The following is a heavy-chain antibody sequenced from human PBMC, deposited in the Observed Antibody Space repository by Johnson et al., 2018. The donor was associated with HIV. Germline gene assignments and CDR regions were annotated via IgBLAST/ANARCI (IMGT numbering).Heavy chain of an antibody. CDR3: AKDDNLGVWYSDAFDI. CDR2: ISGSGGST. V-gene: IGHV3-23*04. CDR1: GFTFSSYG. Sequence: VQLVESGGGVVRPGGSLRLSCAASGFTFSSYGMHWVRQAPGKGLEWVSAISGSGGSTYYADSVKGRFTISRDNSKNTLYLQMHSLRAEDTAIYSCAKDDNLGVWYSDAFDIWGQGTVVTVSS. D-gene: IGHD6-19*01. J-gene: IGHJ3*02.